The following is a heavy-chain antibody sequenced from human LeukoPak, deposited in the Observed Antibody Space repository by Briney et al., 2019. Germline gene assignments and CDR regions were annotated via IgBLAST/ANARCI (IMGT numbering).Heavy chain of an antibody. D-gene: IGHD6-19*01. V-gene: IGHV3-30*02. Sequence: GGSLRLSCAASGFVSSNYGMHWVRQAPGKGLEWVAFIHYDGSNKYYADSVKGRFTISRDNSKNTLYLQMNSLRIEDTGVYYCAKIASGWTLSDYWGQGTLVTVSS. CDR2: IHYDGSNK. CDR1: GFVSSNYG. J-gene: IGHJ4*02. CDR3: AKIASGWTLSDY.